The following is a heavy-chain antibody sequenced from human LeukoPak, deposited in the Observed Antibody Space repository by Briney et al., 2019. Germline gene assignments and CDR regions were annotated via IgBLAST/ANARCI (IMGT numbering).Heavy chain of an antibody. V-gene: IGHV4-30-2*01. CDR2: MYHSGST. CDR1: GGSISSDGYS. Sequence: PSETLSLTCAVSGGSISSDGYSWSWIRQPPGKGLEWIGYMYHSGSTYYNPSLKSRVTMSVDRSKNQFSLKLTSVTAADTVVYYCARSTPVTYYFDYWGQGTLVTVSS. J-gene: IGHJ4*02. D-gene: IGHD4-17*01. CDR3: ARSTPVTYYFDY.